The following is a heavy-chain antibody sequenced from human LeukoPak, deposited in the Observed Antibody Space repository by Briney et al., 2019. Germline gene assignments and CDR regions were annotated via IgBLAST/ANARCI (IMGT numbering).Heavy chain of an antibody. V-gene: IGHV1-8*01. D-gene: IGHD2/OR15-2a*01. J-gene: IGHJ4*02. CDR3: ARAIRNELLSEF. CDR2: MNPNSGNT. Sequence: ASVKVSCKASGYTFASYDITWVRQAPGQGLEWMGWMNPNSGNTGYARKFKGRVSMTRDTFITTAYMELSSLRSEDTAVYYCARAIRNELLSEFWGQGSLITVSS. CDR1: GYTFASYD.